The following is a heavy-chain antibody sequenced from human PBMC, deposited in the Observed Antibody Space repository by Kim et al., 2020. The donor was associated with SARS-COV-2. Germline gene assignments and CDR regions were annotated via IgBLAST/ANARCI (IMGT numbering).Heavy chain of an antibody. D-gene: IGHD3-10*01. CDR2: T. CDR3: ARGGVTGGFDY. V-gene: IGHV4-59*09. J-gene: IGHJ4*02. Sequence: TNYNPSLKSRVTISVDTSKNQFSLKLSSVTAADTAVYYCARGGVTGGFDYWGQGTLVTVSS.